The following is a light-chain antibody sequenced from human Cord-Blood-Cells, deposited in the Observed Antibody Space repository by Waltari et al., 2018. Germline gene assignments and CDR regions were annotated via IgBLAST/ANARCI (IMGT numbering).Light chain of an antibody. Sequence: QSALTQPASVSGSPGQSLTISCPGTSSDVGSYNLVSWYHQHPGKAPKLMIYEVSKRPSGVSNRFSGSKSGNTASLTISGLQAEDEADYYCCSYAGSSTLYVFGTGTKVTVL. J-gene: IGLJ1*01. CDR1: SSDVGSYNL. CDR3: CSYAGSSTLYV. V-gene: IGLV2-23*02. CDR2: EVS.